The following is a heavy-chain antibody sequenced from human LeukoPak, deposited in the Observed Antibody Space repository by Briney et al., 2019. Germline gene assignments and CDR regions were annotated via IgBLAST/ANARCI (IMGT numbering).Heavy chain of an antibody. J-gene: IGHJ6*02. V-gene: IGHV3-33*01. CDR3: ARLLSWWMDV. CDR2: IWNDGGKE. CDR1: GYTFSRHG. D-gene: IGHD2-8*02. Sequence: PGRSLRLSCAVSGYTFSRHGMHWVRQAPGKGLEWVAVIWNDGGKENYADSVKGRFTISRDNSKKTVYLQMNSLRVKDTAVYYCARLLSWWMDVWGQGATVTVSS.